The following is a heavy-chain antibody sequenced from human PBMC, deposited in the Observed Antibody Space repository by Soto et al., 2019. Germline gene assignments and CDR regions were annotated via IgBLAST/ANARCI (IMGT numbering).Heavy chain of an antibody. V-gene: IGHV4-59*12. CDR1: GGSISSYY. J-gene: IGHJ5*02. D-gene: IGHD3-10*01. CDR2: IYYSGST. CDR3: ARGFRRITMVRGVIDP. Sequence: SETLSLTCSVSGGSISSYYWSWIRQPPGKGLEWIGYIYYSGSTNYNLSLKSRVTISVDTSKNQFSLKLSSVTAADTAVYYCARGFRRITMVRGVIDPWGQGTLVTVSS.